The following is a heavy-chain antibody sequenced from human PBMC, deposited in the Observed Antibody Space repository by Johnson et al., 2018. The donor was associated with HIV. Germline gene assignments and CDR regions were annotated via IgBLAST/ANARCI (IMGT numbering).Heavy chain of an antibody. CDR3: AKDGDDGDGPDGTKGAFDI. Sequence: QVQLVESGGGVVQPGRSLRLSCAASGFTFSNYAMSWVRQAPGKGLEWVAVIWYDGSNKYYADSVKARFTISRDDASNTLYLQMNSLRIEDTGLYYCAKDGDDGDGPDGTKGAFDIWGQGTMVTVSS. CDR1: GFTFSNYA. D-gene: IGHD5-24*01. CDR2: IWYDGSNK. V-gene: IGHV3-33*06. J-gene: IGHJ3*02.